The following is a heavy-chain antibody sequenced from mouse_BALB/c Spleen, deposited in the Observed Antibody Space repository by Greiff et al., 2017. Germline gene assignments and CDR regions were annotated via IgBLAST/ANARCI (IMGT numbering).Heavy chain of an antibody. Sequence: VHVKQSGPELVKPGASVKMSCKASGYTFTSYVMHWVKQKPGQGLEWIGYINPYNDGTKYNEKFKGKATLTSDKSSSTAYMELSSLTSEDSAVYYCERSGYYGSSPYWYFEVWGAGTTVTVSS. CDR2: INPYNDGT. CDR1: GYTFTSYV. CDR3: ERSGYYGSSPYWYFEV. D-gene: IGHD1-1*01. J-gene: IGHJ1*01. V-gene: IGHV1-14*01.